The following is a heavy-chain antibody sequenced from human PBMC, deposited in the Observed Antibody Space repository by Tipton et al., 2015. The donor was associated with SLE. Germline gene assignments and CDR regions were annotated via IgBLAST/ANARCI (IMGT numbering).Heavy chain of an antibody. CDR2: ISAYNGNT. Sequence: QSGAEVKKPGASVKVSCKASGYTFTSYGISWVRQAPGQGLEWMGWISAYNGNTNYAQKLQGRVTMTTDTSTSTAYMELRSLRSDDTAVYYCARNGIVEALGITFGGVLVDYWGQGTLVTVSS. D-gene: IGHD3-16*02. CDR3: ARNGIVEALGITFGGVLVDY. CDR1: GYTFTSYG. J-gene: IGHJ4*02. V-gene: IGHV1-18*01.